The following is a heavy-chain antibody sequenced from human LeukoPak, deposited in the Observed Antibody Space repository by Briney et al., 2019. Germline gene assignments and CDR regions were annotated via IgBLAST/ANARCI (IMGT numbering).Heavy chain of an antibody. D-gene: IGHD6-13*01. J-gene: IGHJ4*02. CDR2: IKYDGSEI. CDR1: GFTLSSYW. CDR3: ARDIAAPGLFFDY. V-gene: IGHV3-7*01. Sequence: GGSLILSCAASGFTLSSYWMSWVRQAPGKGLEWVANIKYDGSEIDYVDSVKGRFTISRDNAKNSLYLQMNSLRADDTAVYYCARDIAAPGLFFDYWGQGTLVTVSS.